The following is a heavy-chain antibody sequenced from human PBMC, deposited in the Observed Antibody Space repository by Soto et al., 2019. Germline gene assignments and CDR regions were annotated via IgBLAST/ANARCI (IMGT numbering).Heavy chain of an antibody. V-gene: IGHV3-33*01. CDR1: GFTFSSYG. D-gene: IGHD2-2*01. Sequence: QVQLVESGGGVVQPGRSLRLSCAASGFTFSSYGMHWVRQAPGKGLEWVAVIWYDGSNKYYADSVKGRFTISRDNSKNTLYLQMNSLRAEDTAVYYCARDGPYCSSTSCSNYYYYMDVWGKGTTVTVSS. CDR3: ARDGPYCSSTSCSNYYYYMDV. CDR2: IWYDGSNK. J-gene: IGHJ6*03.